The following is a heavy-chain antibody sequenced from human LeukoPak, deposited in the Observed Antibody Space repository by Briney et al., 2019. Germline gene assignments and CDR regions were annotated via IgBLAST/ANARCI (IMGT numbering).Heavy chain of an antibody. V-gene: IGHV1-46*01. J-gene: IGHJ4*02. CDR3: ARGLRPGYGSGSYYIFDY. CDR1: GYTFTSYY. Sequence: ASVKVSCKASGYTFTSYYMHWVRQAPGQGLEWMGIINPSGGNTGYAQKFQGRVTMTRNTSISTAYMELSSLRSEDTAVYYCARGLRPGYGSGSYYIFDYWGQGTLVTVSS. CDR2: INPSGGNT. D-gene: IGHD3-10*01.